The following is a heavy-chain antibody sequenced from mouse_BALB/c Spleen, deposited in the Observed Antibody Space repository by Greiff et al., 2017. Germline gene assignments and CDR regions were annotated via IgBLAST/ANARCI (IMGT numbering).Heavy chain of an antibody. D-gene: IGHD1-1*01. CDR2: ISSGGSYT. Sequence: EVQGVESGGDLVKPGGSLKLSCAASGFTFSSYGMSWVRQTPDKRLEWVATISSGGSYTYYPDSVKGRFTISRDNAKNTLYLQMSSLKSEDTAMYYCARPHSSQYYFDYWGQGTTLTVSS. J-gene: IGHJ2*01. CDR3: ARPHSSQYYFDY. V-gene: IGHV5-6*01. CDR1: GFTFSSYG.